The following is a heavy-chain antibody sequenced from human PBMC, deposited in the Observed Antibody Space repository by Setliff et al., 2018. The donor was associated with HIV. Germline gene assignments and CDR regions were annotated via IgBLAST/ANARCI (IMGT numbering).Heavy chain of an antibody. Sequence: GGSLRLSCAASGLTFSDYAMSWVRQAPGKGLEWVSAISGSEINTYYADSVKGRFTISRDNSKNMLYLQMNSLRAEDTAVYYCAKCGGTCWHNFFGPWGQGTLVTVSS. CDR1: GLTFSDYA. CDR2: ISGSEINT. V-gene: IGHV3-23*01. J-gene: IGHJ5*02. D-gene: IGHD2-15*01. CDR3: AKCGGTCWHNFFGP.